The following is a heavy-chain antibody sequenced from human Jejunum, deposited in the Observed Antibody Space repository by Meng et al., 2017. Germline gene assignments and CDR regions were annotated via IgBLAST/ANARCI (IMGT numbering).Heavy chain of an antibody. CDR2: IHPGDSDT. D-gene: IGHD1-26*01. CDR3: AQQGQSGGSYSSDY. CDR1: GYIFSTYW. V-gene: IGHV5-51*01. J-gene: IGHJ4*02. Sequence: GESLKISCKGSGYIFSTYWIGWVRQMPGKGLEWMGIIHPGDSDTIYSPSFQGQITITDDKSISTAYPQWSSLKASDAAMYCCAQQGQSGGSYSSDYWGQGTLVTVSS.